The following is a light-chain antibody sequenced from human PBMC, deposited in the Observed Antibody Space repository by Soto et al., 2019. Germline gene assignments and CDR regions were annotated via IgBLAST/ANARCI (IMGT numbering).Light chain of an antibody. Sequence: EIVMTQSPATLSLSPGERATLSCRASENVRTFVDWYQQKPGQAPRLLIYGASTRATGIPARFSGSGSGTEFTLIISSLQSEDSAVYYCQQYNSWLWTFGQGTKVDIK. CDR3: QQYNSWLWT. J-gene: IGKJ1*01. CDR1: ENVRTF. V-gene: IGKV3-15*01. CDR2: GAS.